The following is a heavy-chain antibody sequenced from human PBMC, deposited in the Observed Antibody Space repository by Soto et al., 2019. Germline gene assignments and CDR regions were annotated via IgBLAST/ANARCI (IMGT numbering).Heavy chain of an antibody. CDR2: IFSNDEK. Sequence: QVTLKESGPVLVKPTETLTLTCTVSGFSLSKARMGVTWIRQPPGKALEWLAHIFSNDEKSYSTSLKSRLTNTKETPHSQVVLTMTIMDPVDTGTYYCARINDFLTGFDYWGQGTLVTVSS. CDR1: GFSLSKARMG. D-gene: IGHD3-9*01. V-gene: IGHV2-26*01. CDR3: ARINDFLTGFDY. J-gene: IGHJ4*02.